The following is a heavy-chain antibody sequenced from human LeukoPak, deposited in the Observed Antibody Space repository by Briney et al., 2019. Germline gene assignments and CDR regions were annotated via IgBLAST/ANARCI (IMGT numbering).Heavy chain of an antibody. Sequence: ASVKVSCKASGYTFTSYGISWVRQAPGQGLEWMGWISAYNGNTNYTRKLQGRVTMTTDTSTSTAYMELRSLRSDDTAVYYCARDFRGWSSTSSETIYYFDYWGQGTLVTVSS. CDR1: GYTFTSYG. CDR3: ARDFRGWSSTSSETIYYFDY. V-gene: IGHV1-18*01. CDR2: ISAYNGNT. J-gene: IGHJ4*02. D-gene: IGHD2-2*01.